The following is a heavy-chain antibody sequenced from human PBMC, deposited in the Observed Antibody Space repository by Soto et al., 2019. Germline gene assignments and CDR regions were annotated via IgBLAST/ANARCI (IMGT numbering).Heavy chain of an antibody. CDR1: GFTFSSYD. CDR2: ISYAGSTK. J-gene: IGHJ6*02. Sequence: QVQLVESGGGVVQPGRSLRLSCAASGFTFSSYDMHWVRQAPGKGLEWVAVISYAGSTKYYAASVKGRFTISSDNSKNTLYLQMNSLRAEDTAVYYCAKARKVEYSSSGGMDVWGQGTTVTVSS. D-gene: IGHD6-6*01. V-gene: IGHV3-30*18. CDR3: AKARKVEYSSSGGMDV.